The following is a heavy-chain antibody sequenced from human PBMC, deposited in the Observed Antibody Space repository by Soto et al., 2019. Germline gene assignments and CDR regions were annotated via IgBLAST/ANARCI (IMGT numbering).Heavy chain of an antibody. J-gene: IGHJ6*02. CDR3: ARGGQECTSTSCSYIYAGLDV. CDR2: ISAYNGNT. Sequence: QVQLVQSGAEVKKPGASVRVSCKASGYIFNHYGIGWVRQAPGQGLERMGWISAYNGNTHYAGSPQGRVTMTTDTPKSTADMELRRLRSADTAVYYCARGGQECTSTSCSYIYAGLDVWGQGTTVTVSS. CDR1: GYIFNHYG. D-gene: IGHD2-2*01. V-gene: IGHV1-18*01.